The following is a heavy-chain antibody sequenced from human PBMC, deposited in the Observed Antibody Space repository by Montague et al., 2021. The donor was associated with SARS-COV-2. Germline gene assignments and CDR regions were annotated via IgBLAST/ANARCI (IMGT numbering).Heavy chain of an antibody. V-gene: IGHV6-1*01. Sequence: CAISGDSVSSNSAAWNWIRQSPSRGLEWLGRTYYRSKWYNEYAASVNSRITINPDTSKNQFSLQVNSVTPEDTAVYYCARGADRYYFYGMDVWGQGTTVTVSS. CDR2: TYYRSKWYN. CDR3: ARGADRYYFYGMDV. D-gene: IGHD6-19*01. J-gene: IGHJ6*02. CDR1: GDSVSSNSAA.